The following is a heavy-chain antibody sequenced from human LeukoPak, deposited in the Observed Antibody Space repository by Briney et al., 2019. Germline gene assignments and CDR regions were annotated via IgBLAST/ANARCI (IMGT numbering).Heavy chain of an antibody. J-gene: IGHJ4*02. CDR1: GFTFSSYW. Sequence: GGSLRLSCAASGFTFSSYWMHWVRQAPWKGLVWVSHINSDGSSTNYADSVKGRFTISRDNARDTLYLQMNSLRAGDTAVYYCARSYSGSYYDFDYWGQGTLVTVSS. D-gene: IGHD1-26*01. CDR2: INSDGSST. CDR3: ARSYSGSYYDFDY. V-gene: IGHV3-74*01.